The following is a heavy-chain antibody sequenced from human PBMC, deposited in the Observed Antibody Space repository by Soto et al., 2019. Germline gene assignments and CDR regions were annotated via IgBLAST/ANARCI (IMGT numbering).Heavy chain of an antibody. V-gene: IGHV3-21*01. J-gene: IGHJ4*02. CDR2: MSKNSDYI. CDR3: ARVGSLDGTRTAGGLSD. CDR1: GFTFSSYS. D-gene: IGHD1-1*01. Sequence: EVQLVESGGGLVKPGGSLRLSCAASGFTFSSYSMNWVRLAPGKGLEWVSSMSKNSDYISYADSVRGRFTISRDNAKNSLYLQVNSLRVEDTAVYYCARVGSLDGTRTAGGLSDWGQGKLVTVSS.